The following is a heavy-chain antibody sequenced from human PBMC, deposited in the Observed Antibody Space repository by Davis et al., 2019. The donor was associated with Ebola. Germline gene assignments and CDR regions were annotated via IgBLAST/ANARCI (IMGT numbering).Heavy chain of an antibody. CDR2: INTNTGNP. V-gene: IGHV7-4-1*02. J-gene: IGHJ4*02. D-gene: IGHD6-13*01. CDR1: GYTFTSYG. CDR3: ARGDMSAVGSDY. Sequence: AASVKVSCKASGYTFTSYGMHWVRQAPGQGLEWMGWINTNTGNPIYAQGSTGRFVFSLDISVGSAYLQIISLKAEDTAVYYCARGDMSAVGSDYWGQGTLVTVSS.